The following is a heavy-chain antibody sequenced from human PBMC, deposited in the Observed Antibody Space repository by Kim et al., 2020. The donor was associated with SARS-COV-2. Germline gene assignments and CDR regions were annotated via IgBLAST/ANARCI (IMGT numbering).Heavy chain of an antibody. J-gene: IGHJ5*02. CDR3: ASSAAGTRWFDP. CDR2: ISYDGSNK. CDR1: GFTFSSYG. V-gene: IGHV3-30*03. D-gene: IGHD6-13*01. Sequence: GGSLRLSCAASGFTFSSYGMHWVRQAPGKGLEWVAVISYDGSNKYYADSVKGRFTISRDNSKNTLYLQMNSLRAEDTAVYYCASSAAGTRWFDPWGQGTLVTVSS.